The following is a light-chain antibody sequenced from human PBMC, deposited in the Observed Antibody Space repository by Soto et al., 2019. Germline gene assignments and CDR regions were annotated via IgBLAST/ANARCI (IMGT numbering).Light chain of an antibody. CDR3: QQYDNLPPWT. Sequence: EIVMTQSPATLSVSPGERATLSCKASQSVGTYLAWYQQKPGQAPRLLIYGASTRATGVPARFSGGGSGTGFTLNIRSLQSEDFAIYHCQQYDNLPPWTFGQGTKVEIK. CDR1: QSVGTY. V-gene: IGKV3-15*01. J-gene: IGKJ1*01. CDR2: GAS.